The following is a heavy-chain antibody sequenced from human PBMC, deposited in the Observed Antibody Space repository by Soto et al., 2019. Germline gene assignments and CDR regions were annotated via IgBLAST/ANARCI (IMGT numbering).Heavy chain of an antibody. D-gene: IGHD6-13*01. J-gene: IGHJ4*02. CDR2: INHSGST. Sequence: ETLSLTCAVYGGSFSGYYWSWIRQPPGKGLEWIGEINHSGSTNYNPSLKSRVTISVDTSKNQFSLKLSSVTAADTAVYYCARGHYRIAAAGTGEKWGQGTLVTVSS. V-gene: IGHV4-34*01. CDR1: GGSFSGYY. CDR3: ARGHYRIAAAGTGEK.